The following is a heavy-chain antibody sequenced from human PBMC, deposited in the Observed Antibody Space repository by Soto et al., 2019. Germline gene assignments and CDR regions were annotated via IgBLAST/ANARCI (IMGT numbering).Heavy chain of an antibody. CDR2: IYWDDDK. D-gene: IGHD3-3*01. V-gene: IGHV2-5*02. CDR3: AHRILRTVFGLVTTTAIYFDF. CDR1: GFSLTTSGVG. Sequence: QITLNESGPTVVKPAETLTLTCTFSGFSLTTSGVGVGWIRQSPGKAPEWLALIYWDDDKRYSASLKSRLTTTQDPSKNQVVLTMASVDPADTATYYCAHRILRTVFGLVTTTAIYFDFWGQGTPVVVSS. J-gene: IGHJ4*02.